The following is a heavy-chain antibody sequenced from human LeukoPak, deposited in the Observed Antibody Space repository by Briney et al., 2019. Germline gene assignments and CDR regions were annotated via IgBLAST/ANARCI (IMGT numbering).Heavy chain of an antibody. V-gene: IGHV1-8*01. CDR1: GYTFTNYD. J-gene: IGHJ5*02. Sequence: GASVKVSCKASGYTFTNYDINWVRQASGQGLEWMGWMNPDTGKTGFAQKFQGRVTMTRDTSISTAYMELSSLRSEDTAVYYCARPPYFAGGYGFDRWGQGTLVTVSS. CDR2: MNPDTGKT. D-gene: IGHD5-12*01. CDR3: ARPPYFAGGYGFDR.